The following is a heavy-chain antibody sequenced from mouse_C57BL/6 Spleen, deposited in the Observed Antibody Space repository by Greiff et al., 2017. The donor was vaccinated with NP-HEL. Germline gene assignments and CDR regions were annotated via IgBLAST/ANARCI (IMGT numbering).Heavy chain of an antibody. D-gene: IGHD2-3*01. CDR2: IDPSDSYN. CDR3: ARKAYDGYYDY. Sequence: QVQLQQPGAELVMPGASVKLSCTASGYTFTSYWMHWVQQRPGQGLEWIGEIDPSDSYNNYNQKFKGKFTLTVDKSTSTAYMQRSSLKSEDTAVYYCARKAYDGYYDYWGQGTTLTVSS. V-gene: IGHV1-69*01. J-gene: IGHJ2*01. CDR1: GYTFTSYW.